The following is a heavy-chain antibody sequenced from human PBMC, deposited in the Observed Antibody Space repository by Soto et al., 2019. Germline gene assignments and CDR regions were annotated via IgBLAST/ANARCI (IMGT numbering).Heavy chain of an antibody. V-gene: IGHV1-18*01. CDR1: GYTFTSYG. D-gene: IGHD2-2*01. CDR2: ISGYNGNT. CDR3: ARDLVVLTTTGGGDF. Sequence: QVQLVQSGAEVKTPGASVKVSCKASGYTFTSYGISWVRQAPGQGLEWMAWISGYNGNTNYAQKLQGRVTMTTDTSTNTAYMELRSLRSDETAVYCCARDLVVLTTTGGGDFWGQGTMVTVSS. J-gene: IGHJ4*02.